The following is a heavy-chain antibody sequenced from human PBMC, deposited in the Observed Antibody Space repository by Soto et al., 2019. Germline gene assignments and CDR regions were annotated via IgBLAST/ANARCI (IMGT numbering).Heavy chain of an antibody. J-gene: IGHJ4*02. CDR2: IIPIFGTA. Sequence: QVQLVQSGAEVKKPGSSVKVSCKASGGTFSSYAISWVRQAPGQGLEWMGGIIPIFGTANYAQKFQGRVTITADESTSKAYRELSSLRSEDTAVYYCARERDSSSWKGRGGFDYWGQGTLVTVSS. CDR3: ARERDSSSWKGRGGFDY. CDR1: GGTFSSYA. D-gene: IGHD6-13*01. V-gene: IGHV1-69*01.